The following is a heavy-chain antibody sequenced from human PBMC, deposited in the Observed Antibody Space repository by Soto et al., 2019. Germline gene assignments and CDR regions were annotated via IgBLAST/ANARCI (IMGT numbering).Heavy chain of an antibody. CDR3: VRVLRITILGDGVMDSYYMDV. V-gene: IGHV4-4*02. J-gene: IGHJ6*03. D-gene: IGHD3-16*01. CDR1: NGSVSSSFW. Sequence: QVQLQESGPGLVKPSGTLSLTCAVSNGSVSSSFWWTWVRQSPGKGLEWIGEIDHSGSTNSNPSLRSRLMISVATSRTEVSLRLNSVNAADTAVYYCVRVLRITILGDGVMDSYYMDVWGKGTAVTVSS. CDR2: IDHSGST.